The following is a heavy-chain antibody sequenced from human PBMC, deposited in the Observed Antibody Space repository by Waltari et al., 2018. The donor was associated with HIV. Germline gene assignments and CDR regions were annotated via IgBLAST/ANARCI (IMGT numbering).Heavy chain of an antibody. Sequence: EVQLVESGGGLVQPGGSLRLSCAVPGFTFSTYSMNWVRQAQGKGLEWVSCISSSSTIYYADSVKGRFTISRDNAKNSLYLQMNSLRAEDTAVYYCARDRGYSSTHYGMDVWGQGTTVTVSS. V-gene: IGHV3-48*01. CDR3: ARDRGYSSTHYGMDV. J-gene: IGHJ6*02. D-gene: IGHD6-13*01. CDR2: ISSSSTI. CDR1: GFTFSTYS.